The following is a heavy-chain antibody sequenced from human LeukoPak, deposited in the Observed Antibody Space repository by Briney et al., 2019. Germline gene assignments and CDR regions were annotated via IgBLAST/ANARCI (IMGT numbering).Heavy chain of an antibody. D-gene: IGHD6-19*01. CDR2: ISSSSSTT. V-gene: IGHV3-48*02. J-gene: IGHJ4*02. CDR3: ARDQSSGWNVFDY. CDR1: GFTFSSYS. Sequence: GGSLRLSCAASGFTFSSYSMNWVRQAPGKGLEWVSYISSSSSTTYYADSVKGRFAISRDNAKNSLYLQTNSLRDEDTAVYYCARDQSSGWNVFDYWGQGTLVTVSS.